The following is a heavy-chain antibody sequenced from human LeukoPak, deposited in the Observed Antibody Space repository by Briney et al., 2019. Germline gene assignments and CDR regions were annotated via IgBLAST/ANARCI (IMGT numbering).Heavy chain of an antibody. CDR3: AKGGAYYGSGSYYNVGFYFDY. J-gene: IGHJ4*02. V-gene: IGHV3-23*01. Sequence: PGGTLRLSCAASGFTFSSYGMSWVRQAPGKGLEWVSAISGRGGSTYYADSVKGRFTISRDNSKNTLYLQMNSLRAEDTAVYYCAKGGAYYGSGSYYNVGFYFDYWGQGTLVTVSS. CDR2: ISGRGGST. CDR1: GFTFSSYG. D-gene: IGHD3-10*01.